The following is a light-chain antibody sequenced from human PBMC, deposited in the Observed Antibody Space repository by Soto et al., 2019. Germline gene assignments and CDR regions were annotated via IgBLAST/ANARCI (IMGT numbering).Light chain of an antibody. J-gene: IGLJ1*01. V-gene: IGLV2-14*01. CDR2: EVS. CDR1: SSDVGAYNF. Sequence: QSALTQPASVSGSPGQAITISCTGTSSDVGAYNFVSWYQQHPGKAPKLMIYEVSNRPSGVSNRFSGSKSGSTASLTISGLQAEDEADYYCSSRASSLTYVFGIGTKVTV. CDR3: SSRASSLTYV.